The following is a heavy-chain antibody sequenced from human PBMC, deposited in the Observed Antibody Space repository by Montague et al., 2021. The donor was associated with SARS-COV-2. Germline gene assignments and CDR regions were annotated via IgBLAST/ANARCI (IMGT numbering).Heavy chain of an antibody. CDR2: FFYSGST. CDR1: GGSLSSSSCY. J-gene: IGHJ4*02. V-gene: IGHV4-39*01. Sequence: SETLSLTCTVYGGSLSSSSCYWGWIRQPPGKGLEWVGSFFYSGSTYYNPSLKSRVTISVDTSKNQFSLKLSSVTAADTAVYYCARPQQQLAFDYWGQGTLVTVSS. CDR3: ARPQQQLAFDY. D-gene: IGHD6-13*01.